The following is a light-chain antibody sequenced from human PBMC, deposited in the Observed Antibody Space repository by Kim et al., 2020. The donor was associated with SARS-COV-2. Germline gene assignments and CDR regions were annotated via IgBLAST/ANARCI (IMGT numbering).Light chain of an antibody. CDR2: EDN. J-gene: IGLJ3*02. CDR1: SGSIASND. CDR3: QSYDSSNPWV. V-gene: IGLV6-57*03. Sequence: KTVTLSCTRSSGSIASNDVQWYQQRPGSAPTTVIYEDNQRPSGVPDRFSGSIDSSSNSASLTISGLKTEDEADYYCQSYDSSNPWVFGGGTQLTVL.